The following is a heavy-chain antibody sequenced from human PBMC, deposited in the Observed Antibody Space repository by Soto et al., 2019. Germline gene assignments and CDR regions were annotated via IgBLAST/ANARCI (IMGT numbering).Heavy chain of an antibody. CDR3: SRGRVRGVIDY. Sequence: EVQLVESGGGLVQPGGSLRLSCAASGFTFSSYWMHWVRQAPGKGLVWVSRINSDGSSTSYADSVKGRFTISRDKAKNTLYLQMNSLRAEDTDVYYCSRGRVRGVIDYWGQGTLVTVSS. D-gene: IGHD3-10*01. J-gene: IGHJ4*02. CDR1: GFTFSSYW. CDR2: INSDGSST. V-gene: IGHV3-74*01.